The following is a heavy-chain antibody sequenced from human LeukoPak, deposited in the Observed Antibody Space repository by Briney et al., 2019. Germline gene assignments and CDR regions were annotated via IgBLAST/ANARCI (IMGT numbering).Heavy chain of an antibody. CDR3: TTGPYHYDSSEPFDY. CDR1: GFTFSNAW. Sequence: GGSLRLSCAASGFTFSNAWMSWVRQAPGKGLEWVGRIKSKTDGGTTDYAAPVKGRFTISKDDSKNTLYLQMNSLKTEDTAVYYCTTGPYHYDSSEPFDYWGQGTLVTVSS. D-gene: IGHD3-22*01. CDR2: IKSKTDGGTT. J-gene: IGHJ4*02. V-gene: IGHV3-15*01.